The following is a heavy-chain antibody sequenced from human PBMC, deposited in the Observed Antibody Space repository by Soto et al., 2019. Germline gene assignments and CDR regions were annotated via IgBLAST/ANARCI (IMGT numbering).Heavy chain of an antibody. CDR3: VSKLGPYYYGLDV. J-gene: IGHJ6*02. CDR2: IYHTGIA. Sequence: SETLSLTCTVYGDSITNNHWWSWVRQPPGKGPELIGEIYHTGIANYNPSLESRVAFSVDKSKNQCSLGLTSVTAADTAVYYCVSKLGPYYYGLDVWGQGTTVTVSS. D-gene: IGHD3-16*01. CDR1: GDSITNNHW. V-gene: IGHV4-4*02.